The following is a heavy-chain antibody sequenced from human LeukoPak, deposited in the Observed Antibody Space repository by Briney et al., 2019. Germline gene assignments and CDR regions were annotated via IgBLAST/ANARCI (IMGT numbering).Heavy chain of an antibody. Sequence: SVKVSCKASGYTFTAYYMHWVRQAPGQGLEWMGGIIPIFGTANYAQKFQGRVTITTDESTSTAYMELSSLRSEDTAVYYCARDARVPDASDIWGQGTMVTVSS. J-gene: IGHJ3*02. V-gene: IGHV1-69*05. D-gene: IGHD2-2*01. CDR1: GYTFTAYY. CDR2: IIPIFGTA. CDR3: ARDARVPDASDI.